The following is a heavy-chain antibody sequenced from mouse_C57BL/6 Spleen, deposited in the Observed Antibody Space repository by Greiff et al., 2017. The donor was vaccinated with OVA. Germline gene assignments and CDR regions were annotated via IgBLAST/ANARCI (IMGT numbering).Heavy chain of an antibody. V-gene: IGHV1-26*01. J-gene: IGHJ3*01. CDR1: GYTFTDYY. Sequence: EVQLQQSGPELVKPGASVKISCKASGYTFTDYYMNWVKQSHGKSLEWIGDINPNNGGTSYNQKFKGKATLTVDKSSSTAYMELRSLTSEDSAVYYCARGPVAYWGQGTLVTVSA. CDR2: INPNNGGT. CDR3: ARGPVAY.